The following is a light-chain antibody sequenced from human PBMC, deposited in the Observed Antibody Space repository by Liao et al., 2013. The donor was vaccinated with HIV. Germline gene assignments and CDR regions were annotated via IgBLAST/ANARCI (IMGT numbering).Light chain of an antibody. J-gene: IGLJ1*01. Sequence: SYVLTQPPSVSVAPGKTARIACGANNIGTKVVHWYQQKPGQAPVLFISYDNDRPSGIPERFSGSNSGNTATLTISGVEAGDEANYYCQVWDSSSNSYVFGTGTKVTVL. CDR3: QVWDSSSNSYV. CDR1: NIGTKV. V-gene: IGLV3-21*04. CDR2: YDN.